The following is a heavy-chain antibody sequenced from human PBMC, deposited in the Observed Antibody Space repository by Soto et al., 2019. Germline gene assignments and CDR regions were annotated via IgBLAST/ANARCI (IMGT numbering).Heavy chain of an antibody. J-gene: IGHJ5*02. CDR2: IYYSGST. CDR3: TRTSDYDFRGFDP. D-gene: IGHD3-3*01. CDR1: GESISSSSYY. Sequence: SGTLSLTCTVSGESISSSSYYWGWNRQPPGKGLEWIGSIYYSGSTYYNPSLKSRVTISVDTSKNQFSLKLSSATAADTAVYYCTRTSDYDFRGFDPWGQGTLVTVSS. V-gene: IGHV4-39*01.